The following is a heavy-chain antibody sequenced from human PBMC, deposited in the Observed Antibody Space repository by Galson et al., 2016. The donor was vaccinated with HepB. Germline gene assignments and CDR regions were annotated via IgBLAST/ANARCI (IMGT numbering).Heavy chain of an antibody. CDR3: LKGEPYFDY. CDR1: GFTVNSDY. J-gene: IGHJ4*01. D-gene: IGHD1-14*01. V-gene: IGHV3-53*01. CDR2: IYSGGST. Sequence: SLRLSCAASGFTVNSDYMTWVRQAPGKGLEWVSVIYSGGSTKYADSVKGRFTISRENSKNTLYLQMNSLSADDTAVYYFLKGEPYFDYWGHGTLLSVHS.